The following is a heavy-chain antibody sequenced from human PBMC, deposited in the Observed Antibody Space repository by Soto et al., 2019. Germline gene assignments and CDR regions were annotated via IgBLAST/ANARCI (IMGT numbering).Heavy chain of an antibody. CDR1: GFTFSNYA. D-gene: IGHD2-2*01. CDR3: AKGGSSTSSEFDY. J-gene: IGHJ4*02. CDR2: IGGSGRST. V-gene: IGHV3-23*01. Sequence: EVQVLESGGGLVQPGGSLRLSCAASGFTFSNYAMNWVRQAPGKGLEWVSVIGGSGRSTYYGDSVKGRSTVSRDNIKNTVFLEMNNLRVEDTAVYYCAKGGSSTSSEFDYWGRGALVTVSS.